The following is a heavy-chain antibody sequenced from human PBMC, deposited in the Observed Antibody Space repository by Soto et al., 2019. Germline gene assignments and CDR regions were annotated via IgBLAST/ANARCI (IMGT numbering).Heavy chain of an antibody. D-gene: IGHD6-13*01. CDR2: IKPDGSGK. J-gene: IGHJ4*02. Sequence: GGSLRLSCSASGFTFSSHWMCWIRQVPGRGLEWVANIKPDGSGKYYVDSVKGRFAISRGNAKNSLYLLMTSLRAEDTAVYYCARDSTAAGAWYWGRGTLVTV. V-gene: IGHV3-7*03. CDR1: GFTFSSHW. CDR3: ARDSTAAGAWY.